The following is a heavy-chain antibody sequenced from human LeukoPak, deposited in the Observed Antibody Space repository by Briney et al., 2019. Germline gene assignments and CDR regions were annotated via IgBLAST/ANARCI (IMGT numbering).Heavy chain of an antibody. CDR2: ISAYNGNT. D-gene: IGHD3-10*01. CDR3: ARILRGVIDY. V-gene: IGHV1-18*01. CDR1: GGTFSSYA. J-gene: IGHJ4*02. Sequence: ASVKVSCKASGGTFSSYAISWVRQAPGQGLEWMGWISAYNGNTNYAQKLQGRVTMTTDTSTSTAYMELRTLRSDDTAVYDCARILRGVIDYWGQGTLVTVSS.